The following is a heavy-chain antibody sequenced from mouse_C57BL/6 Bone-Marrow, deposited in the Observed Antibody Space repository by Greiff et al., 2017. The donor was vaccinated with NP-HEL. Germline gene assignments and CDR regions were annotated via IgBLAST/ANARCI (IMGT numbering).Heavy chain of an antibody. CDR1: GYAFSSSW. CDR2: IYPGDGDT. D-gene: IGHD2-4*01. Sequence: VQLQQSGPELVKPGASVKISCKASGYAFSSSWMNWVKQRPGKGLEWIGRIYPGDGDTNYNGKFKGKATLTADKSSSTAYMQLSSLTSEDSAVYFCARSVIYYDYGNYFDYWGQGTTLTVSS. V-gene: IGHV1-82*01. J-gene: IGHJ2*01. CDR3: ARSVIYYDYGNYFDY.